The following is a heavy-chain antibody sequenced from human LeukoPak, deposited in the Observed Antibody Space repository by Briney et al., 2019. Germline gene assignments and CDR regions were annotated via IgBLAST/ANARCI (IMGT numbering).Heavy chain of an antibody. V-gene: IGHV1-8*03. D-gene: IGHD3-9*01. J-gene: IGHJ4*02. Sequence: ASVKVSCKASGYTFTSYDINWVRQATGQGLEWMGWMNPNSGNTGYAQKFQGRVTITRNTSISTAYMELSSLRSEDTAVYYCAKDGPYHDILTGYRRTSAYYFDYWGQGTLVTVSS. CDR2: MNPNSGNT. CDR1: GYTFTSYD. CDR3: AKDGPYHDILTGYRRTSAYYFDY.